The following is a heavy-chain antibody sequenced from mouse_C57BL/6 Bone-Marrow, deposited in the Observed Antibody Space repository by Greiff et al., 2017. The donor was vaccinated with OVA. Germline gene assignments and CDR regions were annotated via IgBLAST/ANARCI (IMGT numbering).Heavy chain of an antibody. V-gene: IGHV1-64*01. CDR2: IHPNSGST. Sequence: VQLQQPGAELVKPGASVKLSCKPSGYTFTSYWMHWVKQRPGQGLEWIGMIHPNSGSTNYNEKFKSKATLTVDKSSSTAYMQLSSLTSEDSAVYYCARGGFYYSNYVGWDFDVWGTGTTVTVSS. CDR1: GYTFTSYW. CDR3: ARGGFYYSNYVGWDFDV. J-gene: IGHJ1*03. D-gene: IGHD2-5*01.